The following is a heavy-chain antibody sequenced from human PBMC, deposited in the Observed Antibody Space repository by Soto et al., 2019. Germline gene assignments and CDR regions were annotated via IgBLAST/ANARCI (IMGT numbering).Heavy chain of an antibody. V-gene: IGHV5-51*01. D-gene: IGHD1-26*01. Sequence: ESLKISCKGSGYSFTSYWIGWVRQMPGKGLEWMGIIYPGDSDTRYSPSFQGQVTISADKSISTAYLQWSSLKASDTAMYYCARPAGATYYYYGMDVWGQGTTVTVSS. CDR1: GYSFTSYW. J-gene: IGHJ6*02. CDR3: ARPAGATYYYYGMDV. CDR2: IYPGDSDT.